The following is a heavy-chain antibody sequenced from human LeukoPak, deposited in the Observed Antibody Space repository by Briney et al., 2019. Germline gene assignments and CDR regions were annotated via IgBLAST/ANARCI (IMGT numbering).Heavy chain of an antibody. J-gene: IGHJ4*02. CDR1: GYTFTSYY. V-gene: IGHV1-46*01. Sequence: ASVKVSCKASGYTFTSYYMHWVRQAPGQGLEWMGIINPSGGSTSYAQKFQGRVTMTRDTSTSTVYMEVSSLRSEDTAFYYCAREGPPGSHAFYFDYWGQGTLVTVSS. CDR3: AREGPPGSHAFYFDY. CDR2: INPSGGST. D-gene: IGHD3-10*01.